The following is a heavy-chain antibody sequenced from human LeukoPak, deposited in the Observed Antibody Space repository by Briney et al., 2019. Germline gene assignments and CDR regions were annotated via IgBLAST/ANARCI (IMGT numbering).Heavy chain of an antibody. Sequence: PGGSLRLSCAAPGFTFSSYSMNWVRQAPGKGLEWVSYISSSSSTIYYADSVKGRFTISRDNAKNSLYLQMNSLRDEDTAVYYCARDYDSSGYYYIHFDYWGQGTLVTVSS. CDR3: ARDYDSSGYYYIHFDY. V-gene: IGHV3-48*02. CDR2: ISSSSSTI. CDR1: GFTFSSYS. D-gene: IGHD3-22*01. J-gene: IGHJ4*02.